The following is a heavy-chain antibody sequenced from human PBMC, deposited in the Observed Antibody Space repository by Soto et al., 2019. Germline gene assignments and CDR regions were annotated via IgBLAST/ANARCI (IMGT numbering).Heavy chain of an antibody. V-gene: IGHV3-30*03. CDR2: ISYDGSNK. J-gene: IGHJ3*02. CDR3: ARNLAYGDDGAFDI. Sequence: GGSLRLSCAASGFTFSSYGMHWVRQAPGKGLEWVAVISYDGSNKYYADSVKGRFTISRDNSKNTLYLQMNSLRAEDTAVYYCARNLAYGDDGAFDIWGQGTMVTVSS. D-gene: IGHD4-17*01. CDR1: GFTFSSYG.